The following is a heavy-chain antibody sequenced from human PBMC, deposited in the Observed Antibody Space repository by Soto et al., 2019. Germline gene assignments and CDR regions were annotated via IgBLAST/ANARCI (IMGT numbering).Heavy chain of an antibody. J-gene: IGHJ4*02. Sequence: QVQLQQWGAGLLKPSETLSLTCAVYGGSFSGYYWSWIRQPPGKGLEWIGEINHSGSTNYNPSLKSRVTISVDTSKNQFSLKLSSVTAADTAVYYCARAVLRYFDWLLYFDYWGQGTLVTVSS. V-gene: IGHV4-34*01. CDR2: INHSGST. CDR3: ARAVLRYFDWLLYFDY. CDR1: GGSFSGYY. D-gene: IGHD3-9*01.